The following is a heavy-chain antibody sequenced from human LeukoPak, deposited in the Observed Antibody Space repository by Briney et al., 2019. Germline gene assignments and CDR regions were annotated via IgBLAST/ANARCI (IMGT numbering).Heavy chain of an antibody. CDR3: ARLGEDSSSWYPLPDY. CDR1: GGSISSSSYY. Sequence: SETLSLTCTVSGGSISSSSYYWGWIRQPPGKGLGWIGRIYYSGSTYYNPPLKSRVTISVDTSKNQFSLKLSSVTAADTAVYYCARLGEDSSSWYPLPDYWGQGTLVTVSS. D-gene: IGHD6-13*01. V-gene: IGHV4-39*01. CDR2: IYYSGST. J-gene: IGHJ4*02.